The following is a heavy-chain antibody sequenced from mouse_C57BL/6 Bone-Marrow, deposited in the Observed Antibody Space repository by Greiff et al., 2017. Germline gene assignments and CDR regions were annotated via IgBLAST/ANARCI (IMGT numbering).Heavy chain of an antibody. Sequence: EVQLVESGGGLVQPKGSLKLSCAASGFTFNTYAMHWVRQAPGKGLEWVARIRSKSSNYATYYADSVKDRFTISRDDSQSMLYRQMNNLKTEDTSMDDCVREIDYDEGYAMDYWGQGTSVTVSS. CDR1: GFTFNTYA. CDR2: IRSKSSNYAT. J-gene: IGHJ4*01. CDR3: VREIDYDEGYAMDY. V-gene: IGHV10-3*01. D-gene: IGHD2-4*01.